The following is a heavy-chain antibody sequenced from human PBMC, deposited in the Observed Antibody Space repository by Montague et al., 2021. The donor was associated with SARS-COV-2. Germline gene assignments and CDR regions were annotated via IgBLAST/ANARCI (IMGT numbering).Heavy chain of an antibody. CDR1: GDSVSSNSAA. J-gene: IGHJ6*02. V-gene: IGHV6-1*01. D-gene: IGHD3-10*01. CDR2: TYYRSTWYN. Sequence: CAISGDSVSSNSAAWNWIRQSPSRGLEWLGRTYYRSTWYNDYAVSVTSRITINPDTSKNQFSLQLNSVTPEDTAVYYCARGLWFGELLSLYYYYGMDVWGQGTTVTASS. CDR3: ARGLWFGELLSLYYYYGMDV.